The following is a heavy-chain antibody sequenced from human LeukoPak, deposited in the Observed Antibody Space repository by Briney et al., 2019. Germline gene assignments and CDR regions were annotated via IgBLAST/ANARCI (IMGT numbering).Heavy chain of an antibody. J-gene: IGHJ4*02. CDR1: GFAFTSYA. D-gene: IGHD1-26*01. CDR2: ISPSGGTT. Sequence: GGSLRLSCAASGFAFTSYAMSWVRQAPGRGLEWVSAISPSGGTTYYADSVKGRFTISRDNSKNTLYLQMNSLRAEDTAVYYCASLRLVSGSYSDFDYWGQGTLVTVSS. CDR3: ASLRLVSGSYSDFDY. V-gene: IGHV3-23*01.